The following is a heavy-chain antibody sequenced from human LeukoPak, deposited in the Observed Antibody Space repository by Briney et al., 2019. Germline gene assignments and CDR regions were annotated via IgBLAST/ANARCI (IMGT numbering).Heavy chain of an antibody. CDR1: GFAFDDFA. Sequence: PGGSLRLSCTTSGFAFDDFAMSWVRQPAGKGLEWVGFIRRRAYGGAAEYAASGKGRFIISRDDSKGIAYLQMNSLKTEDTAVYYCSRNGLVDFDYWGQGSRDPVSP. V-gene: IGHV3-49*04. CDR2: IRRRAYGGAA. J-gene: IGHJ4*02. CDR3: SRNGLVDFDY.